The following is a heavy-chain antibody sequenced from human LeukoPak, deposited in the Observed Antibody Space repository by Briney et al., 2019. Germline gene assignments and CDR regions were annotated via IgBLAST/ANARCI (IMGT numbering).Heavy chain of an antibody. CDR3: AKDGVPSRYFGRNYFDY. V-gene: IGHV3-30*02. D-gene: IGHD3-9*01. Sequence: GGSLRLSCAASGFTFSSYGMHWVRQAPGKGLEWVAFIRYDGTNKYYADSVKGRFTISRDNFKNTLYLKMNNLRAEDTAVYYCAKDGVPSRYFGRNYFDYWGQGALVTVSS. CDR2: IRYDGTNK. CDR1: GFTFSSYG. J-gene: IGHJ4*02.